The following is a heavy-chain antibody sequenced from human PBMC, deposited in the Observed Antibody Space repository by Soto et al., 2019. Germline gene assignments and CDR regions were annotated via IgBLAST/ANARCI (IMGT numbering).Heavy chain of an antibody. CDR3: ARVFGVRGVTLGGYFDY. CDR1: GFTVSSNY. CDR2: IYSGGST. V-gene: IGHV3-53*02. D-gene: IGHD3-10*01. J-gene: IGHJ4*02. Sequence: EVQLVETGGGLIQPGGSLRLSCAASGFTVSSNYMSWVRQAPGKGLEWVSVIYSGGSTYYADSVKGRFTISRDNSKNTRYLQMNSLRAEDTAVYYCARVFGVRGVTLGGYFDYWGQGTLVTVSS.